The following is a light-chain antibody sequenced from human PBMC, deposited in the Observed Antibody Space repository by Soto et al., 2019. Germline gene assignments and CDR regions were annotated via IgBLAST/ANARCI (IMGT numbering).Light chain of an antibody. J-gene: IGLJ3*02. V-gene: IGLV2-14*01. Sequence: QSALTQPPSASGSPGQSVTISCTGTSSDVGGYNYVSWYQQHPGKAPKLMIYEVSNRPSGISNRFSASKSGNTASLTISGLQAEDEADYYCTSYTSSSTLWVFGGGTQLTVL. CDR2: EVS. CDR1: SSDVGGYNY. CDR3: TSYTSSSTLWV.